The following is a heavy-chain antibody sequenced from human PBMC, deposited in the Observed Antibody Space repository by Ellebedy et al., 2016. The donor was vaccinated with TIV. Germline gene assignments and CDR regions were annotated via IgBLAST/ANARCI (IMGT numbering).Heavy chain of an antibody. Sequence: SETLSLXCTVSGGSISRGGYYWSWIRQHPGKGLEWIGYIYYSGGIYYNPSLKSRVTISVDTSKNQFSLKLSSVTAADTAVYYCARERWELRGLDYWGQGTLVTVSS. V-gene: IGHV4-31*03. J-gene: IGHJ4*02. D-gene: IGHD1-26*01. CDR1: GGSISRGGYY. CDR2: IYYSGGI. CDR3: ARERWELRGLDY.